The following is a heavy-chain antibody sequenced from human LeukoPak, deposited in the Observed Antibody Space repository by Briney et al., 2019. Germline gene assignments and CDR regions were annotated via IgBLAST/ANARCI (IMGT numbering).Heavy chain of an antibody. CDR3: TRPYGDIDY. CDR2: IRSKANSYAT. V-gene: IGHV3-73*01. J-gene: IGHJ4*02. Sequence: PGGSLRLSCAAPGFTFRGSAMHWVRQASGKGLECVGRIRSKANSYATAYAASVKGRFTISRDDSKNTAYLQMNSLKTEDTAVYYCTRPYGDIDYWGQGTLVTVSS. CDR1: GFTFRGSA. D-gene: IGHD4-17*01.